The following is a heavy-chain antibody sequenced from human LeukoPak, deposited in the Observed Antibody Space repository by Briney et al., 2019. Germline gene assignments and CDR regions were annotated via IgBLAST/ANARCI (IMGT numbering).Heavy chain of an antibody. CDR3: ARADSSGHYYYFDF. Sequence: ASVKVSCKASGYTFTSYGISWVRQAPGQGLGWMGGIIPIFGTVNYAQKFQGRVTITSDESTTTAYMELSSLRSEDTAVYYCARADSSGHYYYFDFWGQGTLVTVSS. J-gene: IGHJ4*02. V-gene: IGHV1-69*13. CDR2: IIPIFGTV. D-gene: IGHD3-22*01. CDR1: GYTFTSYG.